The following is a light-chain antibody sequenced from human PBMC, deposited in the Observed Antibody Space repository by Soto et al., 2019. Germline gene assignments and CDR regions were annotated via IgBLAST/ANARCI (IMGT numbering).Light chain of an antibody. J-gene: IGKJ5*01. CDR1: QSVSSSY. Sequence: EIVLMESPGTLSLSPSELALLSCVPTQSVSSSYLAWYQHKPGQAPRLLISGTSSRATGIPDRFSGSGSGTEFTLTISSLQPEDFATYYCQQAYSFPPITFGQGTRLEIK. V-gene: IGKV3-20*01. CDR2: GTS. CDR3: QQAYSFPPIT.